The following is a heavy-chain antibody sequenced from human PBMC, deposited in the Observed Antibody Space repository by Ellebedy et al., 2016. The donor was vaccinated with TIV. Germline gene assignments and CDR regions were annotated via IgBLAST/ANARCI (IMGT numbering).Heavy chain of an antibody. Sequence: GESLKISXAASGFTFSSYAMHWVRQAPGKGLEWVAVISYDGSNKYYADSVKGRFTISRDNAKNSLYLQMNSLRAEDTAVYYCAREPIGYYYDSSGLIWGQGTMVTVSS. V-gene: IGHV3-30-3*01. D-gene: IGHD3-22*01. CDR2: ISYDGSNK. CDR3: AREPIGYYYDSSGLI. CDR1: GFTFSSYA. J-gene: IGHJ3*02.